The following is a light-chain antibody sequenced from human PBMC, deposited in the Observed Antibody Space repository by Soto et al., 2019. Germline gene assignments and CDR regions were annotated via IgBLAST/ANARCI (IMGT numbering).Light chain of an antibody. V-gene: IGKV1-13*02. CDR2: DAS. CDR3: QQCGSSPWT. CDR1: QGISNN. Sequence: AVQLTQSPSSLSASVGDRVTITCRASQGISNNLAWYQQEPGKAPKLLIYDASTLQSGVPSRFSGSKSGTDFTLTISSLQPADFAVYYCQQCGSSPWTFGQGTKVEIK. J-gene: IGKJ1*01.